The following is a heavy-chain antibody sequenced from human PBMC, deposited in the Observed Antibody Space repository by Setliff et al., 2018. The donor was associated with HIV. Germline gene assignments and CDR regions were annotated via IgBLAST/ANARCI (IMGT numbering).Heavy chain of an antibody. V-gene: IGHV1-2*06. CDR1: GYTFTGYF. D-gene: IGHD3-3*01. CDR3: AGEDDIWSGFNMHGFDY. CDR2: INPNTGDT. J-gene: IGHJ4*02. Sequence: ASVKVSCKASGYTFTGYFIHWVRQAPGQGLEWMGRINPNTGDTNYAQKFQGRVTMTRDTAISTAYMELSSLRSDDTAVYYCAGEDDIWSGFNMHGFDYWGQGTLVTVSS.